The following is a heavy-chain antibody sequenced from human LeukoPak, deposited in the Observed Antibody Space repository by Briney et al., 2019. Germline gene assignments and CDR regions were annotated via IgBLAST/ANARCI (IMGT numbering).Heavy chain of an antibody. CDR2: ISAYNGNT. Sequence: GASVKVSCKASGYTFSGYYIHWVRQAPGQGLEWMGWISAYNGNTHYAQKVQGRVTMTTDTSTSTVYMELRSLRSDDTAVYYCARDGHRMYYYGSSDYRFDSWGQGTLVTVSS. CDR3: ARDGHRMYYYGSSDYRFDS. V-gene: IGHV1-18*04. CDR1: GYTFSGYY. D-gene: IGHD3-22*01. J-gene: IGHJ4*02.